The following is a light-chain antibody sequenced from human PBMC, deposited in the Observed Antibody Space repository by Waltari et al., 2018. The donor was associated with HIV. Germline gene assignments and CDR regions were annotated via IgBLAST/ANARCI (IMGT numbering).Light chain of an antibody. V-gene: IGKV1-39*01. CDR2: DAS. Sequence: DIQMTQSPSSLSASEGDRVTVTCRASQTINTYLNWYQQKPGKAPKLLIYDASSLQSGVPSRCSGSGAGTDFTLTVSSLQAEDFATYYCQQSYSSPWTFGQGTKVEIK. CDR3: QQSYSSPWT. CDR1: QTINTY. J-gene: IGKJ1*01.